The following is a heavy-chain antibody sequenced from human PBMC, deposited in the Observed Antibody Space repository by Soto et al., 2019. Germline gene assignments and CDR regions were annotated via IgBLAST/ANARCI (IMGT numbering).Heavy chain of an antibody. D-gene: IGHD6-6*01. J-gene: IGHJ4*02. CDR1: GYTFTSYA. CDR2: INAGNGNT. CDR3: ARDSDEYSSSWKYFDY. Sequence: ASVKVSCKASGYTFTSYAMHWVRQAPGQRLEWMGWINAGNGNTKYSQKFQGRVTITRDTSASTAYMELSSLRSEDTAVYYCARDSDEYSSSWKYFDYWGQGTLVTVSS. V-gene: IGHV1-3*01.